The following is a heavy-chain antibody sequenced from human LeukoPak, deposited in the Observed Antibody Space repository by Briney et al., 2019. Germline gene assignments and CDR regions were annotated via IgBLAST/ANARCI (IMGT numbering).Heavy chain of an antibody. V-gene: IGHV3-64D*06. CDR2: ISSNGGST. D-gene: IGHD3-10*01. J-gene: IGHJ4*02. Sequence: GGSLRLSCSASGFTFSRYAMHWVRQAPGKGLEYVSAISSNGGSTYYADSVKGRFTIVRDNTRNTLQLQMSSLRVEDTAVYYCVKDSSSGSYFDYWGQGTLVTVSS. CDR1: GFTFSRYA. CDR3: VKDSSSGSYFDY.